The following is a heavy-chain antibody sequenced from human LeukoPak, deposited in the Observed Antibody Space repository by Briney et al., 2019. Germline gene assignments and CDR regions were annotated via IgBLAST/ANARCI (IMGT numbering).Heavy chain of an antibody. CDR1: GFSFSSTS. V-gene: IGHV3-30*04. CDR2: ISYDGSNK. D-gene: IGHD5-24*01. CDR3: ARGDGYYDY. J-gene: IGHJ4*02. Sequence: GGSLRLSCAASGFSFSSTSMHWVRQAPGKGLEWVAVISYDGSNKYYADSVKGRFTISRDNSKNTLYLQMNSLRAEDTAVYYCARGDGYYDYWGQGTLVTVSS.